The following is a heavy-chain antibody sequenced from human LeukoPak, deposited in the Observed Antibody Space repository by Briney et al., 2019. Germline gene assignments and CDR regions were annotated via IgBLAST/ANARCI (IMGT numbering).Heavy chain of an antibody. Sequence: ASVKVSCKASGYTFTKYYIHWVRQAPGQGLEWMGLINPGGDNTNYAQNFQGRVTMTRDTSTSTVYMELSSLRSEDTAVYYCARMSQWLEPYYFDYWGQGTLVTVSS. CDR3: ARMSQWLEPYYFDY. V-gene: IGHV1-46*01. CDR2: INPGGDNT. CDR1: GYTFTKYY. D-gene: IGHD6-19*01. J-gene: IGHJ4*02.